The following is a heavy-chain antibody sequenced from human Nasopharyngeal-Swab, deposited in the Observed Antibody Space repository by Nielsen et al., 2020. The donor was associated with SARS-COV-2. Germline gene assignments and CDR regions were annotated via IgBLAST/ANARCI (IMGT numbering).Heavy chain of an antibody. CDR1: GGSISSGGYY. J-gene: IGHJ4*02. CDR2: IYYSGST. CDR3: ARSHSGYDLSFDY. D-gene: IGHD5-12*01. Sequence: SETLSLTCTVSGGSISSGGYYWSWIRQHPGKGLEWIGYIYYSGSTYYNPSLKSRVTISVDTSKNQFSLKLSSVTAAYTAVYYCARSHSGYDLSFDYWGQGTPVTVSS. V-gene: IGHV4-31*03.